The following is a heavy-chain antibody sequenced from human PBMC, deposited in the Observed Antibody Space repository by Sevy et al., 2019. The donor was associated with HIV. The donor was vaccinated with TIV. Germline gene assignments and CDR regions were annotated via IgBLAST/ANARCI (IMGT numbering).Heavy chain of an antibody. CDR1: GFTFSSYW. CDR3: ARETPYYDFWSGYYESAFDI. D-gene: IGHD3-3*01. J-gene: IGHJ3*02. V-gene: IGHV3-7*01. CDR2: IKQDGSEK. Sequence: GSLRLSCAASGFTFSSYWMSWVRQAPGKGLEWVANIKQDGSEKYYVDSVKGRFTISRDNAKNSLYLQMNSLRAEDTAVYYCARETPYYDFWSGYYESAFDIWGQGTMVTVSS.